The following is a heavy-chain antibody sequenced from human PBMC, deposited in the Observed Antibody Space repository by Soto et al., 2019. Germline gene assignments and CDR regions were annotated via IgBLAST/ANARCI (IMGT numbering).Heavy chain of an antibody. CDR3: AMGAGSMDV. D-gene: IGHD3-16*01. V-gene: IGHV3-48*02. Sequence: GGSMRLSWAAAGLTFSGYGVNWVRQAPGKGLEWVSYISSSSSTIYYADSVKGRLTISRDNAKNSLYLQMNSLRDEDTAVYYCAMGAGSMDVWGQGTTVTVSS. CDR1: GLTFSGYG. J-gene: IGHJ6*02. CDR2: ISSSSSTI.